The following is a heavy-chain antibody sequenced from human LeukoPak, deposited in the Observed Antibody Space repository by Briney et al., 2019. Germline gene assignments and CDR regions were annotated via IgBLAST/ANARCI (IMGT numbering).Heavy chain of an antibody. D-gene: IGHD6-13*01. CDR2: IRYDGSNK. V-gene: IGHV3-30*02. CDR1: GFTFSSYG. CDR3: ASRYSSSWSPIDY. J-gene: IGHJ4*02. Sequence: PGGSLRLSCAASGFTFSSYGMHWVRQAPGKGLEWVAFIRYDGSNKYYADSVKSRFTISRDNSKNTLYLQMNSLRAEDTAVYYCASRYSSSWSPIDYWGQGTLVTVSS.